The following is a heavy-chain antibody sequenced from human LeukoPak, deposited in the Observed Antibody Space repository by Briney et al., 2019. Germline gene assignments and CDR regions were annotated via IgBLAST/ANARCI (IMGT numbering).Heavy chain of an antibody. D-gene: IGHD3-22*01. V-gene: IGHV3-9*01. J-gene: IGHJ4*02. CDR1: GFTFDDYA. CDR3: AKDIQYYYDSSGAFDY. Sequence: GRSLRLSCAASGFTFDDYAMHWVRQAPGKGLEWVAGIRWNSGSIGYADSVKGRFTISRDNAKNSLYLQMNSLRAEDTALYYCAKDIQYYYDSSGAFDYWGQGTLVTVSS. CDR2: IRWNSGSI.